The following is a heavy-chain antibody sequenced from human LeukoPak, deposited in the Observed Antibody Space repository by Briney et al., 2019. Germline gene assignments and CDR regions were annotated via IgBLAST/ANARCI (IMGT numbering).Heavy chain of an antibody. CDR2: IIPIFGTA. V-gene: IGHV1-69*05. CDR3: ARGAGYCSGGSCYPIDY. Sequence: GSSVKVSCKASGGTFSSYAISWVRQAPGQGLEWMGGIIPIFGTANYAQKFQGRVTITTDESTSTAYMELSSLRSEDTAVYYCARGAGYCSGGSCYPIDYWGQGTLSPSPQ. J-gene: IGHJ4*02. D-gene: IGHD2-15*01. CDR1: GGTFSSYA.